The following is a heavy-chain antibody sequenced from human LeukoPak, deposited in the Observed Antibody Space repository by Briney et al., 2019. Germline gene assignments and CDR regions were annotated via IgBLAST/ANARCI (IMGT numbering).Heavy chain of an antibody. CDR2: IYYSGST. V-gene: IGHV4-39*01. Sequence: NPSETLSLTCTVSGGSISSSSYYWGWIRQPPGKGLEWIGSIYYSGSTYYNPSLKSRVTISVDTSKNQFSLKLSSVTAADTAVHYCATWPPDSYYDSSGPKRSPWYFDLWGRGTLVTVSS. D-gene: IGHD3-22*01. J-gene: IGHJ2*01. CDR1: GGSISSSSYY. CDR3: ATWPPDSYYDSSGPKRSPWYFDL.